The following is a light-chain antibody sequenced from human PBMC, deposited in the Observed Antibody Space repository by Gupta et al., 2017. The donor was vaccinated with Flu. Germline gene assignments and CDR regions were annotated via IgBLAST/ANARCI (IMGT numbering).Light chain of an antibody. CDR3: QSADSSGTSV. V-gene: IGLV3-25*02. J-gene: IGLJ1*01. CDR1: ALPKEY. Sequence: SYELAQPPSVSVSPGQTARITCSGDALPKEYAYLNQQKPGQAPVLVIYKDSERPTGMPVRFSGSRSGTTVTLTISGDQAEDEADYYCQSADSSGTSVFGTGTKVTVL. CDR2: KDS.